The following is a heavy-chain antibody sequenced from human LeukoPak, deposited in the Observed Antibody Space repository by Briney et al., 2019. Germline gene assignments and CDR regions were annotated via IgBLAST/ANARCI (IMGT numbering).Heavy chain of an antibody. V-gene: IGHV4-59*01. CDR1: GGSISSYY. J-gene: IGHJ6*02. Sequence: SETLSLTCTVSGGSISSYYWSWIGQPPGKGLEGMGYIYYSGSTNYNPSLKSRVTISVDTSKNQFSLKLSSVTAADPAVYYCARTPSGTYGMDVWGQGTTVTVSS. CDR3: ARTPSGTYGMDV. CDR2: IYYSGST.